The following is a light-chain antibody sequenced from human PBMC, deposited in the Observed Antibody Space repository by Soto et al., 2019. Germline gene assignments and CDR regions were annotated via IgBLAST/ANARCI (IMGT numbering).Light chain of an antibody. CDR2: GAS. Sequence: EIVLTHSPGTLSLSPGERATLSCRASKSVSSSYLAWYQQKPGQAPRLLIYGASSRATGIPDRFSGSGSGTDFTLTISRLEPEDFAVYYCQQYGSSTWTFGQGTKVEIK. CDR1: KSVSSSY. CDR3: QQYGSSTWT. V-gene: IGKV3-20*01. J-gene: IGKJ1*01.